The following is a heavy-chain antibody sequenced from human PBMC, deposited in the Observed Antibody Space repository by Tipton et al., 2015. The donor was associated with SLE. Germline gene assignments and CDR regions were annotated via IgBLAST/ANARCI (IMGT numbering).Heavy chain of an antibody. V-gene: IGHV4-59*08. CDR2: IYYSGTI. Sequence: TLSLTCTVSGGPTSSYYWGWIRQPPGKGLEWIASIYYSGTINYNPSLKSRVTTSIDMSKYLFSLSLTSVTAADTAIYYCARDTYCLLDVWGQGTTVIVSS. J-gene: IGHJ6*02. D-gene: IGHD2-21*01. CDR1: GGPTSSYY. CDR3: ARDTYCLLDV.